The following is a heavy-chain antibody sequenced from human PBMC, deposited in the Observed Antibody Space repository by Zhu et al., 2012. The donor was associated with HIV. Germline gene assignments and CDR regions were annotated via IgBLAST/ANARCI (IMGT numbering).Heavy chain of an antibody. J-gene: IGHJ5*01. V-gene: IGHV4-59*11. CDR1: GGSISSHF. Sequence: QVQLQESGPRLVRPSETLSLTCTDSGGSISSHFWTWIRQPPGKGLEWIGNVYFSGSTKYNPSLESRVTISIDMSKNHFSLELTSVTAADTAVYYCARDGDYDILSGAFDSWGQGTLGHRLL. CDR2: VYFSGST. CDR3: ARDGDYDILSGAFDS. D-gene: IGHD3-9*01.